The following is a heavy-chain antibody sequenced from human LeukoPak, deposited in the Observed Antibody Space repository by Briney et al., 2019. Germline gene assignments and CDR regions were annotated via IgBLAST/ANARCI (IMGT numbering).Heavy chain of an antibody. CDR1: GSSISSGSYY. Sequence: PSQTLSLTCTVSGSSISSGSYYWSWIRQPAGKGLEWIGRIYTSGSTNYNPSLKSRVTISVDTSKNQFSLKLSSVTAADTAVYYCARTVVVVAATIINWFDPWGQGTLVTVSS. D-gene: IGHD2-15*01. CDR2: IYTSGST. V-gene: IGHV4-61*02. J-gene: IGHJ5*02. CDR3: ARTVVVVAATIINWFDP.